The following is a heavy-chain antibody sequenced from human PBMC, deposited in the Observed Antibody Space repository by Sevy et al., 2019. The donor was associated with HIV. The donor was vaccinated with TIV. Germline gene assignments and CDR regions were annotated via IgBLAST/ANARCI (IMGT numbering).Heavy chain of an antibody. V-gene: IGHV3-21*01. CDR3: VRVGIETAFYGMDV. Sequence: GGSLRLSCAASGFIFSNYNMKWVRQAPGKGLEWVSSISSNSHDIYYADSVKGRFTISRDNAKNSLYLQMNSLRAEDTAVYYCVRVGIETAFYGMDVWGQGTTVTVSS. CDR2: ISSNSHDI. CDR1: GFIFSNYN. J-gene: IGHJ6*02.